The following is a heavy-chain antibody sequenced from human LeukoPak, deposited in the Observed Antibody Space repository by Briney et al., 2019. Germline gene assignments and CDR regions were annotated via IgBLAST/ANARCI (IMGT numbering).Heavy chain of an antibody. CDR1: GFTFSSYA. Sequence: GGSLRLSCAASGFTFSSYAMHWVRQAPGKGLEWVAVISYDGSNKYYADSVKGRFTISRDNSKNTLYLQMNSLRAEDTAVYYCARDRDGYNSKSLDYWGQETLVTVSS. D-gene: IGHD5-24*01. J-gene: IGHJ4*02. V-gene: IGHV3-30-3*01. CDR2: ISYDGSNK. CDR3: ARDRDGYNSKSLDY.